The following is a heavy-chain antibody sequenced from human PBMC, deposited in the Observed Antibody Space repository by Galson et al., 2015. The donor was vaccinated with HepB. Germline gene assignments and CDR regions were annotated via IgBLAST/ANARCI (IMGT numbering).Heavy chain of an antibody. V-gene: IGHV3-30*18. J-gene: IGHJ3*02. Sequence: SLRLSCAASGFTFSSYGMHWVRQAPGKGLEWVAVISYDGSNKYYADSVKGRFTISRDNSKNTLYLQMNSLRAEDTAVYYCAYDGYNYSGAFDIWGQGTMVTVSS. CDR2: ISYDGSNK. CDR1: GFTFSSYG. D-gene: IGHD5-24*01. CDR3: AYDGYNYSGAFDI.